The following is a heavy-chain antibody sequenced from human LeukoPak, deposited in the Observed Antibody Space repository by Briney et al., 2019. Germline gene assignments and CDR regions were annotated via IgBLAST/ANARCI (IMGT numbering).Heavy chain of an antibody. J-gene: IGHJ4*02. Sequence: PGGSLRLSCAASGFTFDDYDMSWVRQAPGKGLEWVSGINWNGGRTRYADSVKGRFIISRDNAKNYLYLQMNSLRAEDTALYYCARDYFGSPSALDYWGQGTLVTVSS. CDR3: ARDYFGSPSALDY. CDR1: GFTFDDYD. V-gene: IGHV3-20*04. CDR2: INWNGGRT. D-gene: IGHD1-26*01.